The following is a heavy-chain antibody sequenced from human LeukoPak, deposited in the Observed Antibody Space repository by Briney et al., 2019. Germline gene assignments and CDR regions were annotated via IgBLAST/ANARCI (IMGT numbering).Heavy chain of an antibody. CDR3: ARYSSSLPLDY. D-gene: IGHD6-13*01. V-gene: IGHV4-39*07. CDR1: GGSISSSSYY. Sequence: SETLSLTCTVSGGSISSSSYYWGWIRQPPGKGLEWIGNIYYIGSTNYNPSLESRVTISVDTSKNQFSLKLSSVTAADTAVYYCARYSSSLPLDYWGQGTLVTVSS. J-gene: IGHJ4*02. CDR2: IYYIGST.